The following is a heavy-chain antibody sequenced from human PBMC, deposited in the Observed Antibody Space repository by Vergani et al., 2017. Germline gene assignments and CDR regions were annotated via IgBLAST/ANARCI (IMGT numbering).Heavy chain of an antibody. V-gene: IGHV1-69*01. Sequence: VQLVESGAEVKKPGSSVKVSCKASGGTFSSYAISWVRQAPGQGLEWMGGIIPIFGTANYAQKFQGRVTITADESTSTAYMELSSLRSEDTAVYYCAKESDGGSGWELHPERSGYFQHWGQGTLVTVTS. CDR2: IIPIFGTA. CDR1: GGTFSSYA. D-gene: IGHD6-19*01. J-gene: IGHJ1*01. CDR3: AKESDGGSGWELHPERSGYFQH.